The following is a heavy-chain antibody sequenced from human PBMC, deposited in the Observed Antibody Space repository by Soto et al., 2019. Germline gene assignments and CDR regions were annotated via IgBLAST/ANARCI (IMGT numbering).Heavy chain of an antibody. CDR3: VRGHWSFDY. V-gene: IGHV3-72*01. J-gene: IGHJ4*02. Sequence: EVQLVESGGGLVQPGGSLRLSCAASGFTLSDHYMDWVRQAPGKGLEWVARSRNKDHSYSREYAASVKGRFTISRDDSKNSLYLQMSILKAEDTALYYCVRGHWSFDYWGQRTVVTVSS. CDR1: GFTLSDHY. CDR2: SRNKDHSYSR. D-gene: IGHD2-8*02.